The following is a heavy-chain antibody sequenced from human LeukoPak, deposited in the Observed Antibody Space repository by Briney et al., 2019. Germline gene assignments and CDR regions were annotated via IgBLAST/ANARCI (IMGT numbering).Heavy chain of an antibody. J-gene: IGHJ4*02. CDR1: GYTFTSYG. D-gene: IGHD3-16*02. CDR2: ISAYNGNT. V-gene: IGHV1-18*01. CDR3: ARDLLYGCVWGSYRYRSDY. Sequence: ASVKVSCKASGYTFTSYGISWVRQAPGQGLEWMGWISAYNGNTNYAQKLQGRVTMTTDTSTSTAYMELRSLRSDDTAVYYCARDLLYGCVWGSYRYRSDYWGQGTLVTVSS.